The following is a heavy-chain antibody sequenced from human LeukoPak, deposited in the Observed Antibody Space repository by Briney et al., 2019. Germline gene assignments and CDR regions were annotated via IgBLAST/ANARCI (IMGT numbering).Heavy chain of an antibody. Sequence: GGSLRLSCAASGFTFSSYWMHWVRQAPGKGLVWVSRINTDGSSTSYADSVKGRFTISRDNAKNTLYLQMNSLRAEDTAVYYCASGYSSDYGGNTYWGQGTLVTVSS. CDR3: ASGYSSDYGGNTY. CDR1: GFTFSSYW. CDR2: INTDGSST. J-gene: IGHJ4*02. D-gene: IGHD4-23*01. V-gene: IGHV3-74*01.